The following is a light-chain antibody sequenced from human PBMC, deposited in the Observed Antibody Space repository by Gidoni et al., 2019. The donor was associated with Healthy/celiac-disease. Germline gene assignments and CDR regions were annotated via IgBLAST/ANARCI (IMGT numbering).Light chain of an antibody. CDR1: SSNIGSTT. J-gene: IGLJ3*02. V-gene: IGLV1-44*01. CDR3: AAGDDSMNGWV. CDR2: RNN. Sequence: QSVLPPPPSASGPPGQSATISCAGSSSNIGSTTVHWCPQLPGTAPKLLSYRNNKRPPGVPARVAGSKSGTSASRAIRGLKSEDEADYYCAAGDDSMNGWVFGGGTKLTVL.